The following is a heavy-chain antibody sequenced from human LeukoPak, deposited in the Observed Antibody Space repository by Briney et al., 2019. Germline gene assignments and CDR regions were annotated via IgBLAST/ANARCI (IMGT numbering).Heavy chain of an antibody. D-gene: IGHD4-17*01. V-gene: IGHV3-23*01. CDR1: GFTFSSFA. Sequence: PGGSLRLSCAASGFTFSSFAMTWVRQAPGKGLEWVSGFDGNGPNTYYADSVKGRFTISRDNSKNTLYLQMNSLRAEDTAVYYCAKDRSTVTPFDYWGQGTLVTVSS. CDR3: AKDRSTVTPFDY. J-gene: IGHJ4*02. CDR2: FDGNGPNT.